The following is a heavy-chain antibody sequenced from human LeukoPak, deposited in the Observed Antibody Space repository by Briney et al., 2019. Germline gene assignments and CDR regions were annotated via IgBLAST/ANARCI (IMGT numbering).Heavy chain of an antibody. CDR1: GFTFSSNA. D-gene: IGHD6-19*01. CDR2: ISYDGSNK. Sequence: GRSLRLSCAASGFTFSSNAMHWVRQAPRKGLEWVAVISYDGSNKYYADSVKGRFTISRDNSKNTLYLQMNSLRPEDTAVYYCAKADTSGWYNFDYWGQGTLVTVSS. CDR3: AKADTSGWYNFDY. J-gene: IGHJ4*02. V-gene: IGHV3-30*18.